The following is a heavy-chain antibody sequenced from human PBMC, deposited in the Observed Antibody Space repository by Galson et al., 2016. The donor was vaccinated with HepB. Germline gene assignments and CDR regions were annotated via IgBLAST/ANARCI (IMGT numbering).Heavy chain of an antibody. V-gene: IGHV3-74*01. CDR1: GFTLSNHW. CDR3: ARDRGANTPLDP. CDR2: ITIDGSST. J-gene: IGHJ5*02. Sequence: SLRLSCAASGFTLSNHWTHWVRQAPGKGLVWVSRITIDGSSTTYAEFVEGRFTISRDNAKNTLYLQMNRLRAEDTAVYYCARDRGANTPLDPSGQGTLVTVSS. D-gene: IGHD4/OR15-4a*01.